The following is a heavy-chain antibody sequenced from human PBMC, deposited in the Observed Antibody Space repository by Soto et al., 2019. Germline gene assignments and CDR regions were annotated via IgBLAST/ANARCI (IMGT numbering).Heavy chain of an antibody. CDR1: GYTFTSYG. D-gene: IGHD3-22*01. CDR3: ARGGYYDSSGSRNYHYYGMNV. V-gene: IGHV1-18*01. Sequence: QVQLVQSGAEVKKPGASVKVSCKASGYTFTSYGINWVRQAPGQGLEWLGWISPYDGYTNYAQILQGRVYMTTDTTTTTAYMERRRLRSDETAMYYCARGGYYDSSGSRNYHYYGMNVWGQGTTVTVSS. CDR2: ISPYDGYT. J-gene: IGHJ6*02.